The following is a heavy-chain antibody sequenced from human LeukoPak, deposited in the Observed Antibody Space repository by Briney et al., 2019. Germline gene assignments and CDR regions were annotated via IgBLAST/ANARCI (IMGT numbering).Heavy chain of an antibody. D-gene: IGHD5-18*01. J-gene: IGHJ4*02. V-gene: IGHV3-64*04. CDR3: ARDRKDTAMVTGFGYYFDY. Sequence: PGGSLRLSCSASGLTFSRYAMHWVRQAPGKGLQYVSGISSDGGKIYYADSVKGRFTISRDNSKNTLYLQMNSLRAEDTAVYYCARDRKDTAMVTGFGYYFDYWGQGTLVTVSS. CDR2: ISSDGGKI. CDR1: GLTFSRYA.